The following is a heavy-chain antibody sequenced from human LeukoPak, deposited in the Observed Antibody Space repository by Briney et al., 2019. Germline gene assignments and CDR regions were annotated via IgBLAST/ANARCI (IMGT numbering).Heavy chain of an antibody. Sequence: SETLSLTCTVSGGSISSYYWSWIRQPPGKGLEWIGSVYYSGRTDYNPSLKSRVTISLDMSKNQFSLKLTSMTAADTAVYYCASHSGGYAYWGQGTLVTVSS. CDR3: ASHSGGYAY. CDR2: VYYSGRT. CDR1: GGSISSYY. J-gene: IGHJ4*02. D-gene: IGHD5-12*01. V-gene: IGHV4-59*12.